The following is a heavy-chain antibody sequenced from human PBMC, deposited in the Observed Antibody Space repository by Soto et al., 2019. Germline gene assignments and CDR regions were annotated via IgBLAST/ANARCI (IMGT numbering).Heavy chain of an antibody. CDR1: GGTISNFA. Sequence: QVQLVQSGAEVKKPGSSVKVSCTTSGGTISNFAINWVRQAPGQGLEWMGGIVPIDGTTNYAEKFQGRVTIPADASRSTAYMDLSSLRSDDTAVYYCARSFTKSRRGGVAFDYWGQGTLLTVSP. CDR2: IVPIDGTT. CDR3: ARSFTKSRRGGVAFDY. D-gene: IGHD3-3*01. J-gene: IGHJ4*02. V-gene: IGHV1-69*01.